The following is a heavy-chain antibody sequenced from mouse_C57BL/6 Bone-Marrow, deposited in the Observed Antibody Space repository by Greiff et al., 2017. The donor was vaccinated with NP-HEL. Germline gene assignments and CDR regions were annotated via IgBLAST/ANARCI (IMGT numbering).Heavy chain of an antibody. D-gene: IGHD2-5*01. J-gene: IGHJ4*01. CDR1: GYTFTSYG. V-gene: IGHV1-81*01. CDR2: IYPRSGNT. Sequence: VMLVESGAELARPGASVKLSCKASGYTFTSYGISWVKQRTGQGLEWIGEIYPRSGNTYYNEKFKGKATLTADKSSSTAYMELRSLTSEDSAVYFCARSYYSNYVTQYYYAMDYWGQGTSVTVSS. CDR3: ARSYYSNYVTQYYYAMDY.